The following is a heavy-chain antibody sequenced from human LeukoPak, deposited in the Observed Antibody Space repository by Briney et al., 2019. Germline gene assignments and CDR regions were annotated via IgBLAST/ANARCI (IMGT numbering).Heavy chain of an antibody. D-gene: IGHD7-27*01. CDR2: ISSSSSYI. J-gene: IGHJ4*02. CDR1: GSTFSSYS. Sequence: GRSLRLSCAASGSTFSSYSMNWVRQAPGKGLEWVSSISSSSSYIYYADSVKGRFTISRDNAKNSLYLQMNSLRAEDTAVYYCAKVEWGIRAFDYWGQGTPVTVSS. CDR3: AKVEWGIRAFDY. V-gene: IGHV3-21*04.